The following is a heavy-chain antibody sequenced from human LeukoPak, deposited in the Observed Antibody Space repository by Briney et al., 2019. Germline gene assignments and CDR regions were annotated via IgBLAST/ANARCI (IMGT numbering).Heavy chain of an antibody. CDR1: GYTFTGYY. Sequence: GASVKVSCKASGYTFTGYYMHWVRQAPGQGLEWMGWINPNSGGTNYAQKFQGRVTMTRDTSISTAYMELSRLRSDDTAVYYCARVTLGSGWYREIDYWGQGTLVTVSS. CDR3: ARVTLGSGWYREIDY. V-gene: IGHV1-2*02. D-gene: IGHD6-19*01. J-gene: IGHJ4*02. CDR2: INPNSGGT.